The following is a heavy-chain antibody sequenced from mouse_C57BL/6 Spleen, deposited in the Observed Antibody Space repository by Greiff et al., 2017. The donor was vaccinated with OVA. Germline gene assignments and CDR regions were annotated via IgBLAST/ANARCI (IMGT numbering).Heavy chain of an antibody. V-gene: IGHV1-9*01. CDR3: ARRDGYYVYWYFDV. CDR1: GYTFTGYW. J-gene: IGHJ1*03. CDR2: ILPGSGST. D-gene: IGHD2-3*01. Sequence: VQLQQSGAELMKPGASVKLSCKATGYTFTGYWLAWVKQRPGHGLEWIGEILPGSGSTNYNEKFKGKATFTADTSSNTAYMQLSSLTTEDAASYYCARRDGYYVYWYFDVWGTGTTVTVSS.